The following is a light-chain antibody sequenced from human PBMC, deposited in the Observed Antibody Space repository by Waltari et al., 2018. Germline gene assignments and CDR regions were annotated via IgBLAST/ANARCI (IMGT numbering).Light chain of an antibody. CDR1: QSITNW. V-gene: IGKV1-5*03. Sequence: DIHMIQSPSTLSASVGDRVTITCRASQSITNWLAWYQQKPGKAPKLLIYKASNLESGVPSRFSGSGSGTEFTLTISSLQPDDFATYYCQQYDNYWTFGQGTKVEIK. J-gene: IGKJ1*01. CDR2: KAS. CDR3: QQYDNYWT.